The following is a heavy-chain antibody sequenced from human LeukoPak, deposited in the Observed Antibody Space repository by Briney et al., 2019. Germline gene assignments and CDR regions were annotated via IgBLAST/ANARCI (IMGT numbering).Heavy chain of an antibody. J-gene: IGHJ6*03. CDR3: ARALSRGYSYGYYNYYYMDV. Sequence: SETLSLTCTVSGGSISSYYWSWLRQPPGKGGEGIGYIYYSGSTNYNPSLHSRVTISVDTSKNHFSLKLSSVTAADTAVYYCARALSRGYSYGYYNYYYMDVWGKGTTVTVSS. D-gene: IGHD5-18*01. CDR2: IYYSGST. V-gene: IGHV4-59*01. CDR1: GGSISSYY.